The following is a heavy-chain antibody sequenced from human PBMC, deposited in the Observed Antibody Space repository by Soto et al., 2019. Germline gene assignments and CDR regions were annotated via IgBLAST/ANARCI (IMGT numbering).Heavy chain of an antibody. J-gene: IGHJ3*02. V-gene: IGHV4-31*03. CDR3: AKERPMVRGVHAFDI. CDR1: GGSISSGGYY. CDR2: IYYSGDT. Sequence: LSLTCTVSGGSISSGGYYWSWIRQHPGKGLEWIGYIYYSGDTYYNPSLKSRITISVDTSKNQFSLRLSSVTAADTAVYYCAKERPMVRGVHAFDIWGQGTMVTVSS. D-gene: IGHD3-10*01.